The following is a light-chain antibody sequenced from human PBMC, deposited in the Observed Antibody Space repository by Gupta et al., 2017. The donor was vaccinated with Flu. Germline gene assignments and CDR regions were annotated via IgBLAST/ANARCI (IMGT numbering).Light chain of an antibody. CDR2: GAF. CDR3: QQFNNWPLT. J-gene: IGKJ4*01. V-gene: IGKV3D-15*01. CDR1: QSVRRN. Sequence: GERAPLSCRASQSVRRNLGWYQQKPGQTPRLLIYGAFTRATGIPARFSGSGSGTEFTLTISSLQSEDFAVYYCQQFNNWPLTFGGGTKVEI.